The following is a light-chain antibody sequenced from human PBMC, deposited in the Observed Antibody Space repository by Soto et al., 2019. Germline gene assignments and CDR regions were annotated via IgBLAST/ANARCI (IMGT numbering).Light chain of an antibody. CDR1: TGAVTSGYY. CDR2: STS. V-gene: IGLV7-43*01. CDR3: LLYYGGAWV. Sequence: QAVVTQEPSLTVSPGGTVTLTCASSTGAVTSGYYPNWFQQKPGQAPRALIYSTSNKQSWTPARFSGSLFGGKAALTLSGVQPEDEAEYYCLLYYGGAWVFGGGTKVTVL. J-gene: IGLJ3*02.